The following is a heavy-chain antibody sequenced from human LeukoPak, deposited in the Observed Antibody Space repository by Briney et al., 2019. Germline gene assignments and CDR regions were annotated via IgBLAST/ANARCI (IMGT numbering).Heavy chain of an antibody. D-gene: IGHD1-26*01. Sequence: PSETLSLTCTVSGDSISSRDSYWGWIRQPPGKGLEWIGSMWLGGTTSYNPSLKSRVTISVDTSKNQFSLKLSSVTAADTAVYYCARGRRGSYFQDYWGQGTLVTVSS. CDR1: GDSISSRDSY. J-gene: IGHJ4*02. V-gene: IGHV4-39*07. CDR3: ARGRRGSYFQDY. CDR2: MWLGGTT.